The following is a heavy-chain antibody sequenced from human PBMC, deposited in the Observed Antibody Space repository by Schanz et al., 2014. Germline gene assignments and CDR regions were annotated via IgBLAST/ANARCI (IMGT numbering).Heavy chain of an antibody. CDR2: MTPNSGNT. D-gene: IGHD3-22*01. CDR1: GYTFINSD. CDR3: ARAAPDSSAYYPDI. V-gene: IGHV1-8*02. Sequence: QVQLVQSGGEVKTPGASVKVSCKASGYTFINSDINWVRQAAGQGLEWMGWMTPNSGNTGYAQKFQGRVTMSRNPSISTAYMELSSLRSEDTAVYYCARAAPDSSAYYPDIWGQGTMVIVSS. J-gene: IGHJ3*02.